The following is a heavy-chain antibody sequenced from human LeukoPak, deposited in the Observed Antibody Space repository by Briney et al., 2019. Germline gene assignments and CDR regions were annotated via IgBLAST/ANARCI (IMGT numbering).Heavy chain of an antibody. V-gene: IGHV1-69*05. CDR1: GGTVSSYA. CDR3: ARDGGAGYSSGLEYY. J-gene: IGHJ4*02. D-gene: IGHD6-19*01. Sequence: GASVKVSCKASGGTVSSYAISWVRQAPGQGLEWMGRIIPIFGTANYAQKFQGRVTITTDESTSTAYMELSSLRSEDTAVYYCARDGGAGYSSGLEYYWGQGTLVTVSS. CDR2: IIPIFGTA.